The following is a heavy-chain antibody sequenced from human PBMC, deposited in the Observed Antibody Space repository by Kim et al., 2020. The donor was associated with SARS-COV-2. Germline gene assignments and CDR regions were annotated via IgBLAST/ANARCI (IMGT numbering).Heavy chain of an antibody. V-gene: IGHV3-30*18. CDR1: GFTFSSYG. D-gene: IGHD6-13*01. Sequence: GGSLRLSCAASGFTFSSYGMHWVRQAPGKGLEWVAVISYDGSNKYYADSVKGRFTISRDNSKNTLYLQMNSLRAEDTAVYYCAKPPRMYSRSHFDYWGQGTLVTVSS. CDR3: AKPPRMYSRSHFDY. J-gene: IGHJ4*02. CDR2: ISYDGSNK.